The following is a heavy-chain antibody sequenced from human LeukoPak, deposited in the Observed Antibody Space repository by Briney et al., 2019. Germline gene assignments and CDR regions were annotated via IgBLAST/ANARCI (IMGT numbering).Heavy chain of an antibody. J-gene: IGHJ4*02. CDR2: ISGSGGST. V-gene: IGHV3-23*01. Sequence: GGSLRLSCAASGFTFSTYGMSWVRQAPGKGLEWVSAISGSGGSTYYADSVKGRFTISRDNSKNTLYLQMNSLRAEDTAVYYCAKDIVGATCRGLDYWGQGTLVTVSS. CDR3: AKDIVGATCRGLDY. CDR1: GFTFSTYG. D-gene: IGHD1-26*01.